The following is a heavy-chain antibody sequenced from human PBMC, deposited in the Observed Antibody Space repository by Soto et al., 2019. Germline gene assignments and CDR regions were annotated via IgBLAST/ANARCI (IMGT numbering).Heavy chain of an antibody. D-gene: IGHD2-2*01. J-gene: IGHJ6*02. CDR1: GGSFSGYY. Sequence: SETLSLTCAGYGGSFSGYYWSWIRQTPGKGLEWLGETNHRGSTNYNPSLKSRFTISVDTSSTQFSLKLSSVTAAETAVYYCAREEAPQGFTKGYYGMDVWGQGTTVTVSS. CDR3: AREEAPQGFTKGYYGMDV. V-gene: IGHV4-34*01. CDR2: TNHRGST.